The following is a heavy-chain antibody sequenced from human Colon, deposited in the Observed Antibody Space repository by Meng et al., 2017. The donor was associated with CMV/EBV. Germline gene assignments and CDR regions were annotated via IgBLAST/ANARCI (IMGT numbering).Heavy chain of an antibody. CDR2: VNTGGGT. CDR3: AKGPYCTSAICDAHGEFDF. V-gene: IGHV3-23*01. Sequence: GESLKISCAASGFTFSNYAMIWVRQAPGKGLDHVSGVNTGGGTHDADSVRGRFTISRDNSKNTLYLQMDSLRAEDTALYYCAKGPYCTSAICDAHGEFDFWGQGALVTVSS. D-gene: IGHD2-2*01. CDR1: GFTFSNYA. J-gene: IGHJ4*02.